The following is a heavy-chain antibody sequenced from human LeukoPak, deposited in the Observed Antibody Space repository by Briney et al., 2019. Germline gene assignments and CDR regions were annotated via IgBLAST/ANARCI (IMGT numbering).Heavy chain of an antibody. V-gene: IGHV4-59*01. CDR3: ARLRYDSSGYRSSSYYFEY. CDR1: GGSISSYY. Sequence: PSETLSLTCTVSGGSISSYYWNWIRQPPGKGLEWIGYIYYSGSTNYNPSLKSRVTISVDTSKNQFSLKLSAMTAADTAVYYCARLRYDSSGYRSSSYYFEYWGQGTLVTVSS. J-gene: IGHJ4*02. CDR2: IYYSGST. D-gene: IGHD3-22*01.